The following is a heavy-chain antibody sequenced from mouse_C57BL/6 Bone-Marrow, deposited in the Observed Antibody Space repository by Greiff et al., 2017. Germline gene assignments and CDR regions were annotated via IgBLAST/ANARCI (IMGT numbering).Heavy chain of an antibody. J-gene: IGHJ2*01. D-gene: IGHD4-1*01. CDR1: GFTFTDYY. Sequence: EVQLVESGGGLVQPGGSLSLSCAASGFTFTDYYMSWVRQTPGKALEWLGFIRNKANGYTTEYSASVKGRFTISRDNSQSILYLQMNALRAEDSATYYCARWNWDLDYWGQGTTLTVSS. CDR2: IRNKANGYTT. CDR3: ARWNWDLDY. V-gene: IGHV7-3*01.